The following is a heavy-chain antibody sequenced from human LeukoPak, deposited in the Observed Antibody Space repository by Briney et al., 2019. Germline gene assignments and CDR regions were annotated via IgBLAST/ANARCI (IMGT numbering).Heavy chain of an antibody. D-gene: IGHD1-1*01. CDR3: ARGPGTTGESRAFDI. CDR2: IYYSGST. Sequence: PSETLSHTCTVSGGSISSSSYYWSWIRQPPGEGLEWIGYIYYSGSTNYNPSLKSRVTISVDTSKNQFSLKLSSVTAADTAVYYCARGPGTTGESRAFDIWGQGTMVTVSS. J-gene: IGHJ3*02. CDR1: GGSISSSSYY. V-gene: IGHV4-61*01.